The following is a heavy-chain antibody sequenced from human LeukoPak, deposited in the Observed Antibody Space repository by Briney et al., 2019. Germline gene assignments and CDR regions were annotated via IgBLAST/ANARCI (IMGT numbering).Heavy chain of an antibody. D-gene: IGHD1-26*01. CDR1: GYTFTSYG. V-gene: IGHV1-18*01. J-gene: IGHJ4*02. CDR3: VRGGSYYVDY. Sequence: ASVKVSCKASGYTFTSYGISWVRQAPGQGLEWMGWISAYNGNTNYAQKFQGRVTMTRDTSISTAYMELSTVTSNDTAVYYCVRGGSYYVDYWGQGALVTVSS. CDR2: ISAYNGNT.